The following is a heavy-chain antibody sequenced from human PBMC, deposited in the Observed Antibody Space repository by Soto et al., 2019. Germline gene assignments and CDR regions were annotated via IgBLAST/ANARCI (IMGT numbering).Heavy chain of an antibody. V-gene: IGHV1-69*06. CDR3: ARDSAHYDLGTPYDFDY. Sequence: SVKVSCNASGGPLSSYAIIWGRQAPGQGLEWMGGIIPIFGTANYAQKFQCRVTITADKSTSTAYMELSSLRSEDTAVYYCARDSAHYDLGTPYDFDYWGQGTLVTVSS. CDR1: GGPLSSYA. CDR2: IIPIFGTA. J-gene: IGHJ4*02. D-gene: IGHD3-3*01.